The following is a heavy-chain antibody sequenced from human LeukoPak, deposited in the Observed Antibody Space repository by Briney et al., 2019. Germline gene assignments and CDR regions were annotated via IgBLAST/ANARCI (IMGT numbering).Heavy chain of an antibody. CDR1: GFTFNSYS. V-gene: IGHV3-48*01. J-gene: IGHJ5*02. D-gene: IGHD1-20*01. Sequence: PGGSLRLSCAAFGFTFNSYSMNWVRQAPGEGLEWVSYISSGVTNQYYADSVKGRFTISRDDAKNSLCLQMNSLRAEDTAVYYCARFNLGWFDPWGQGTLVTVSS. CDR3: ARFNLGWFDP. CDR2: ISSGVTNQ.